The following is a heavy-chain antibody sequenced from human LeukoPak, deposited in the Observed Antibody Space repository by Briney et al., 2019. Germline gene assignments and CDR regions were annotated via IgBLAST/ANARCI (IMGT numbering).Heavy chain of an antibody. Sequence: SETLSLTCAVYGGSFSGYYWSWIRQPPGKGPEWIGEINHSGSTNYNPSLKSRVTISVDTSKNQFSLKLSSVTAADTAVYYCARSKPYYYDSSGSFGGYWGQGTLVTVSS. D-gene: IGHD3-22*01. CDR2: INHSGST. CDR1: GGSFSGYY. V-gene: IGHV4-34*01. CDR3: ARSKPYYYDSSGSFGGY. J-gene: IGHJ4*02.